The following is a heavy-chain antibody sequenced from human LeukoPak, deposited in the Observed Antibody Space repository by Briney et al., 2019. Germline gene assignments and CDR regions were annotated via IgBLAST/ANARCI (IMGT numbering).Heavy chain of an antibody. CDR3: ARVRANWFDP. V-gene: IGHV4-4*02. J-gene: IGHJ5*02. CDR1: GGSISSSHW. CDR2: IYHSGST. Sequence: SETLSLTCAVSGGSISSSHWWSWVRQPPGKGLEWIGEIYHSGSTNYNPSLKSRATISVDNSKNQFSLKLSSVTAADTAVYYCARVRANWFDPWGQGTLVTVSS.